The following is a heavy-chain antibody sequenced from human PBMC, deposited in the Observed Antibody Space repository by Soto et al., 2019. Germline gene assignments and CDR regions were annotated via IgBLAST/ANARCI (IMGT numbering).Heavy chain of an antibody. V-gene: IGHV4-30-4*01. CDR3: ARDPGIAAAGITSDAFDI. CDR1: GGSISSGDYY. CDR2: IYYSGST. J-gene: IGHJ3*02. Sequence: QVQLQESGPGLVKPSQTLSLTCTVSGGSISSGDYYWSWIRQPPGKGLEWIGYIYYSGSTNYNPSLKSRVTISVDKSKNQFSLKLSSVTAADTAVYYCARDPGIAAAGITSDAFDIWGQGTMVTVSS. D-gene: IGHD6-13*01.